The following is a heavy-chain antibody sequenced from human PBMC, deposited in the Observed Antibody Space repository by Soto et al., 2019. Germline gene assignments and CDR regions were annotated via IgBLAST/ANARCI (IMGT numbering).Heavy chain of an antibody. J-gene: IGHJ6*02. V-gene: IGHV5-51*01. CDR3: ARPGYCSSTSCPYSYYGMDV. Sequence: LGESLKISCKGSGYSLTSYWIGWVRQMPGKGLEWMGIIYPGDSDTRYSPSFQGQVTISADKSISTAYLQWSSLKASDTAMYYCARPGYCSSTSCPYSYYGMDVWGQGTTVTVSS. D-gene: IGHD2-2*01. CDR2: IYPGDSDT. CDR1: GYSLTSYW.